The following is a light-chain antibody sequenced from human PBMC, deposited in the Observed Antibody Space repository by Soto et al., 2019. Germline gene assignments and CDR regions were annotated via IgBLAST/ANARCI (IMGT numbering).Light chain of an antibody. V-gene: IGKV1-39*01. Sequence: DIHFTHSPSSLSSSVVYIFTITCLASQSITSYLNWYQHKSGKAPKVLIYAASSLQSGVPSRFRGSGSGTDFTLTISSLQPEDFATYYCQQSYSMSRTFGQGTKVDIK. CDR2: AAS. CDR3: QQSYSMSRT. CDR1: QSITSY. J-gene: IGKJ1*01.